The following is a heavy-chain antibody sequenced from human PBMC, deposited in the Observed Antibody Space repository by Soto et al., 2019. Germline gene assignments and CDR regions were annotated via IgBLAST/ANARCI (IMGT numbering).Heavy chain of an antibody. CDR3: ARVMRDWLVPSHYYFDY. CDR1: GYTFTSYG. V-gene: IGHV1-18*01. CDR2: ISAYNGNT. Sequence: ASVKVSCKASGYTFTSYGISWVRQAPGQGLEWMGWISAYNGNTNYAQKLQGRVTMTTDTSTSTAYMELRSLRSDDTAVYYCARVMRDWLVPSHYYFDYWGQGTLVTVSS. D-gene: IGHD6-19*01. J-gene: IGHJ4*02.